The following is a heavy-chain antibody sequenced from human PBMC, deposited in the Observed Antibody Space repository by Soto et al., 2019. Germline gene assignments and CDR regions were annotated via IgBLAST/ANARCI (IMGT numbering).Heavy chain of an antibody. CDR1: GFSFRNYA. CDR2: ISSGGSTT. J-gene: IGHJ6*02. D-gene: IGHD3-3*01. Sequence: DEQLVESGGGSLQPGGSLRLSCAASGFSFRNYAMTWVRQSPGKGLEWVSLISSGGSTTYYADSVKGRFSISRDNSQNMLYLQMNGLRGEDTALYYCAKLKGGLGRFYGMEAWGQGTMVIVSS. CDR3: AKLKGGLGRFYGMEA. V-gene: IGHV3-23*04.